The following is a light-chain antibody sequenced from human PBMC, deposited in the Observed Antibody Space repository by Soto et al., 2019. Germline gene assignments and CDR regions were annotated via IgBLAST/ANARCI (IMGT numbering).Light chain of an antibody. Sequence: QSGLSQPASVSGSPGQSVTISCTGTSSDIGSYNLVSWYHHHPGQAPKLVIYEVNKRPSVDSNRFSGSKSGNTASLTIAGLQPEDEGEYYCCSYAGGRTFVVFGGGTKLTVL. J-gene: IGLJ3*02. V-gene: IGLV2-23*02. CDR1: SSDIGSYNL. CDR3: CSYAGGRTFVV. CDR2: EVN.